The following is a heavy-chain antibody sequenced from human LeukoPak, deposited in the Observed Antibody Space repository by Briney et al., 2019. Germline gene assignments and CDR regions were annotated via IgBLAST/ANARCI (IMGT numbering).Heavy chain of an antibody. CDR3: ARPLGSLGAFDI. CDR2: ISYDGSNK. J-gene: IGHJ3*02. CDR1: GFTFSSYS. D-gene: IGHD6-6*01. Sequence: GGSLRLSCAASGFTFSSYSMNWVRQAPGKGLEWVAVISYDGSNKYYADSVKGRFTISRDNSKNTLYLQMNSLRAEDTAVYYCARPLGSLGAFDIWGQGTMVTVSS. V-gene: IGHV3-30*03.